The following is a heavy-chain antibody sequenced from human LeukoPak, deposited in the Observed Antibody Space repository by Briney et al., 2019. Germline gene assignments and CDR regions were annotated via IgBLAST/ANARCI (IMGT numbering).Heavy chain of an antibody. CDR2: ISAYNGNT. CDR3: AREYSSSSNLWSWFDP. J-gene: IGHJ5*02. D-gene: IGHD6-6*01. CDR1: GYTFTSYG. Sequence: ASVKVSCKASGYTFTSYGISWVRQAPGQGLEWMGWISAYNGNTNYAQKLQGRVTMTTDTSTSTAYMELRRLRSDDTAVYYCAREYSSSSNLWSWFDPWGQGTLVTVSS. V-gene: IGHV1-18*01.